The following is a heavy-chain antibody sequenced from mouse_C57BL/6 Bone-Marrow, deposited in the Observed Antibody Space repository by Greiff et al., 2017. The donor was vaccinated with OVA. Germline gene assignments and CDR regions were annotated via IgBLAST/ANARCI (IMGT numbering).Heavy chain of an antibody. V-gene: IGHV1-82*01. CDR1: GYAFSSSW. J-gene: IGHJ3*01. Sequence: QVQLKQPGAELVMPGASVKISCKASGYAFSSSWMNWVKQRPGKGLEWIGRIYPGDGDTNYNGKFKGKATLTADKSSSTAYMQLSSLTSEDSAVYFCANHYYGSPWFAYWGQGTLVTVSA. CDR3: ANHYYGSPWFAY. CDR2: IYPGDGDT. D-gene: IGHD1-1*01.